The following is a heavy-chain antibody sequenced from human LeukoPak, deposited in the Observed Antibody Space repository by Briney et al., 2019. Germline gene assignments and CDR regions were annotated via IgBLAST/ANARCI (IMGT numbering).Heavy chain of an antibody. J-gene: IGHJ4*02. V-gene: IGHV3-33*06. CDR1: GFTFSSYA. Sequence: PGGSLRLSCEASGFTFSSYAMHWVRQARGKGLEWVAVIWYDGSNKYYVDSVKGRFTISRDNSKNTLYLQMNSLRAEDTAVYYCAKDFIAVAARGPRYFDYWGQGTLVTVSS. CDR3: AKDFIAVAARGPRYFDY. D-gene: IGHD6-19*01. CDR2: IWYDGSNK.